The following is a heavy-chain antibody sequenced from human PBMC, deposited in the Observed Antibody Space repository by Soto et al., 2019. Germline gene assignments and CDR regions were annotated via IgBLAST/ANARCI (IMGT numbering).Heavy chain of an antibody. V-gene: IGHV3-33*01. CDR2: IWYDGSNK. J-gene: IGHJ4*02. CDR1: GFTFSSYG. D-gene: IGHD3-22*01. Sequence: GGSLRLSCAASGFTFSSYGMHWVRQAPGKGLEWVAVIWYDGSNKYYADSVKGRFAISRDNSKNTLYLQMNSLRAEDTAVYYCARDRGSGYPHYFDYWGQGTLVTVSS. CDR3: ARDRGSGYPHYFDY.